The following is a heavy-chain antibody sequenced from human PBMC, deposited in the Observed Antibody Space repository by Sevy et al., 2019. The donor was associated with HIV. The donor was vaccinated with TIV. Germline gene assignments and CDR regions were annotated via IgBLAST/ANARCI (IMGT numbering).Heavy chain of an antibody. CDR3: AREGCTRPHDY. CDR2: LSFGCGKI. V-gene: IGHV3-23*01. J-gene: IGHJ4*02. D-gene: IGHD2-8*01. Sequence: GGSRRLSGVVSGFNFNIYSMSWVRQAPGKGLEWFSTLSFGCGKINYADSVKGRFILSRDDSKNTPYLQMNSLRAEDTAVYFCAREGCTRPHDYWGQGTLVTVSS. CDR1: GFNFNIYS.